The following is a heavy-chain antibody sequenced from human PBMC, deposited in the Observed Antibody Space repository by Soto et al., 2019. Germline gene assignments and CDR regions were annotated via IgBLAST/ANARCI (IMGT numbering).Heavy chain of an antibody. CDR2: INQDGSEK. J-gene: IGHJ6*02. CDR3: ARDGSTSWYSYDYHGMDV. D-gene: IGHD5-18*01. Sequence: EVQLVESGGGLVQPGGSLRLSCGASGFTFRTYWLSWVRQVPGKGLEWVANINQDGSEKNYVDSVKGRFTISRDNAKNSLYLQMSSLRAEDTALYYCARDGSTSWYSYDYHGMDVWGQGTTVPVSS. V-gene: IGHV3-7*05. CDR1: GFTFRTYW.